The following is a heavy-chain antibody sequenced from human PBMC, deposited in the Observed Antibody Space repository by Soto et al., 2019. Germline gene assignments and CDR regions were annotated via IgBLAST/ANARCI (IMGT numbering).Heavy chain of an antibody. CDR2: IIPTLGTA. V-gene: IGHV1-69*06. CDR3: GREEARRDDYYGIDV. CDR1: GGSFGNYI. D-gene: IGHD6-6*01. J-gene: IGHJ6*02. Sequence: QVQLVQSGAEVKKPGSSVKVSCKASGGSFGNYIITWVRQAPGQGFEWMGGIIPTLGTANYPQKFQGRVTLTADKSTITAYMELSSLRSEDTALYFCGREEARRDDYYGIDVWGQGTTVAVSS.